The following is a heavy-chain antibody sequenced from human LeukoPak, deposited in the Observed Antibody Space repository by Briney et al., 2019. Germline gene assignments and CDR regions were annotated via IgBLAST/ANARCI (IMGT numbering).Heavy chain of an antibody. CDR3: ARCYYDNSTYEEAFDI. J-gene: IGHJ3*02. D-gene: IGHD3-22*01. CDR2: IFYSGAT. Sequence: SETLSLTCTVSGASVSGSPYYWGWIRQPPGKRLEWIGYIFYSGATYYNPSLKSRLTISVDTSKNLFSLRLSSVTAADTAVYYCARCYYDNSTYEEAFDIWGQGTMVTVSS. CDR1: GASVSGSPYY. V-gene: IGHV4-30-4*07.